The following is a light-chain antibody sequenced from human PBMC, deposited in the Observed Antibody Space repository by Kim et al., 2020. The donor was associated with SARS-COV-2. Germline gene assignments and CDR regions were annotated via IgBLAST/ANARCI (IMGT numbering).Light chain of an antibody. Sequence: EVVLTQSPDTLSLSPGERATLSCRASQTISGSYLAWYQQKPGQAPRLLIYAASSRATGIPVRFSGSGSGTDFTLTISRLEPEDFAVYYCQQHSSWPSTFGQGTKVEIK. CDR3: QQHSSWPST. CDR1: QTISGSY. V-gene: IGKV3-20*01. CDR2: AAS. J-gene: IGKJ1*01.